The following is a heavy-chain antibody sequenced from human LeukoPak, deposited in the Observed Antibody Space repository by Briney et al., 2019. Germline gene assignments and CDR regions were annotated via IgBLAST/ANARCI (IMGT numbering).Heavy chain of an antibody. CDR2: IGGSGTTT. CDR1: GFTFSSYS. D-gene: IGHD1-1*01. Sequence: GGSLRLSCAASGFTFSSYSMSWVREAPGKGREWGSVIGGSGTTTIYADSVKGRFTISRDNSKNTVFLHMSGLRAEDTAVYYCARKESGQRPLDHWGQGTLVPVSS. V-gene: IGHV3-23*01. CDR3: ARKESGQRPLDH. J-gene: IGHJ4*02.